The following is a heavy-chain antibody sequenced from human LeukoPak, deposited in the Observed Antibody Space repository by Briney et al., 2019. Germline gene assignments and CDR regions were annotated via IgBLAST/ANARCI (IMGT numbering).Heavy chain of an antibody. D-gene: IGHD3-10*01. CDR3: AKGHYYGSGSLDY. Sequence: GGSLRPSCAGSGFIFNNYAMHWVRQPPGKGLEWVSAIGGRDGSTYYADSVKGRFTISRDNSKNTLYVQMNSLRAEDTAVYYCAKGHYYGSGSLDYWGQGTLVTVSS. V-gene: IGHV3-23*01. CDR2: IGGRDGST. CDR1: GFIFNNYA. J-gene: IGHJ4*02.